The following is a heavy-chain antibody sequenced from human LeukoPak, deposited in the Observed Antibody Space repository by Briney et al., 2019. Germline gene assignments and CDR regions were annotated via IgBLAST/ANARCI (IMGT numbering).Heavy chain of an antibody. CDR1: GFTFSSYA. CDR3: AKVADGTMIVVAHDAFDI. CDR2: ISGSGGST. V-gene: IGHV3-23*01. Sequence: PGGSLRLSCAASGFTFSSYAMSWVRQAPGKGLEWVSAISGSGGSTYYADSVKGRFTISRDNSKNTLYLQMNSLRAEDTAVYYCAKVADGTMIVVAHDAFDIWGQGTMVTVSS. D-gene: IGHD3-22*01. J-gene: IGHJ3*02.